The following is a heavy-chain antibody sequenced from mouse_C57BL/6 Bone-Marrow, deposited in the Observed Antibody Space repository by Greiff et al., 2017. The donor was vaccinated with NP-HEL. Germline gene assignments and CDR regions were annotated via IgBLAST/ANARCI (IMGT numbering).Heavy chain of an antibody. V-gene: IGHV1-82*01. D-gene: IGHD1-1*01. CDR1: GYAFSSSW. J-gene: IGHJ2*01. CDR3: ARRDYGSSYTY. Sequence: QVQLKQSGPELVKPGASVKISCKASGYAFSSSWMNWVKQRPGKGLEWIGRIYPGDGDTNYNGKFKGKATLTADKSSSTAYMQLSSLTSEDSAVYFCARRDYGSSYTYWGQGTTLTVSS. CDR2: IYPGDGDT.